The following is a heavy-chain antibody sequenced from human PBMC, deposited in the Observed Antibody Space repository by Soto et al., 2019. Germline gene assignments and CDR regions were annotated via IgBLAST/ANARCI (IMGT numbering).Heavy chain of an antibody. Sequence: EVQLLESGGGLVQPGGSLRLSCAASGFTFSSYAMSWVGQAPVNGLEWVSAISGSGGSTYYADSVKGRFTISRENSKKTLYLQMNSLRAEDTAVYYCSKVSLGHYYYGMDVWGQGTTVTVSS. D-gene: IGHD3-10*01. CDR3: SKVSLGHYYYGMDV. CDR1: GFTFSSYA. J-gene: IGHJ6*02. V-gene: IGHV3-23*01. CDR2: ISGSGGST.